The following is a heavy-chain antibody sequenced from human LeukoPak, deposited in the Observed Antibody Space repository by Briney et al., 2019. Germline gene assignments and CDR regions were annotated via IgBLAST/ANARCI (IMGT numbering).Heavy chain of an antibody. V-gene: IGHV3-9*01. CDR3: AKDRVVGPFAAHYYYYGMDV. CDR1: GFTLDDYA. CDR2: INWNSGSI. J-gene: IGHJ6*02. D-gene: IGHD2-21*01. Sequence: QAGGSLRLSCAASGFTLDDYAMHWVRQAPGKGLEWVSGINWNSGSIGYADSVKGRFTISRDNAKNSLYLQMNSLRAEDTALYYCAKDRVVGPFAAHYYYYGMDVWGQGTTVTVSS.